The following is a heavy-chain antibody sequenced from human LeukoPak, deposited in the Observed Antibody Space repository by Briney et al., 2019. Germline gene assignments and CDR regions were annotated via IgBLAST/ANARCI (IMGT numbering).Heavy chain of an antibody. Sequence: GGPLRLSCAASGFTVSSNYMTWVRQAPGKGLEWVSVIYSGGSTYYADSVKGRFTISRDNSKNTLYLQMNSLRAEDTAVYYCARDSSSYYYYYMDVWGKGTTVTISS. V-gene: IGHV3-53*01. CDR3: ARDSSSYYYYYMDV. J-gene: IGHJ6*03. D-gene: IGHD2-15*01. CDR1: GFTVSSNY. CDR2: IYSGGST.